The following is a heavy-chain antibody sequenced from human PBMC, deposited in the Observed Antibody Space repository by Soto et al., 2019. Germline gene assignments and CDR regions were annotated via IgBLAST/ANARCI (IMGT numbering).Heavy chain of an antibody. J-gene: IGHJ4*02. V-gene: IGHV4-59*01. CDR1: GGSISSYY. Sequence: SETLSLTCTVSGGSISSYYWSWIRQPPGKGLEWIGYIYYSGSTNYSPSLKSRVTMSLDTSKNQFSLTLSSVTAADTAVYYCARALDYYDSSGYWMDLFDNWGQGTLVPVSS. CDR3: ARALDYYDSSGYWMDLFDN. D-gene: IGHD3-22*01. CDR2: IYYSGST.